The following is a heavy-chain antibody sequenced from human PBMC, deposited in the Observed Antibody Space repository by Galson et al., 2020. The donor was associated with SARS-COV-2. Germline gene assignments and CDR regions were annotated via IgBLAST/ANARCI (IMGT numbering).Heavy chain of an antibody. D-gene: IGHD3-9*01. Sequence: SGPTLVKPTQTLTLTCTFSGFSLSTSGMCVSWIRQPPGKALEWLALIDWDDDKYYSTSLKTRLTISKDISKNQVCLTMTNMDPVDSATYYCARIRLSWLGAWDYMDVGGQGATVTVSS. CDR2: IDWDDDK. V-gene: IGHV2-70*01. J-gene: IGHJ6*02. CDR3: ARIRLSWLGAWDYMDV. CDR1: GFSLSTSGMC.